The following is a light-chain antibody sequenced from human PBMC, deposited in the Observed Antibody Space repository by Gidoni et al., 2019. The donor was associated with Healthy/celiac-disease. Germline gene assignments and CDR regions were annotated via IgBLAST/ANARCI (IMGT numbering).Light chain of an antibody. CDR1: RSISSY. J-gene: IGKJ3*01. CDR2: GAS. CDR3: QQSYSTPFT. V-gene: IGKV1-39*01. Sequence: DIQMTQSPSTLSASVGDRVTITCRASRSISSYLNWYQQKPGKAPKLLIYGASSLQSEVPSRFSGSGSGTDFTLTISSLQPEDFATYYCQQSYSTPFTFGPGTKVNIK.